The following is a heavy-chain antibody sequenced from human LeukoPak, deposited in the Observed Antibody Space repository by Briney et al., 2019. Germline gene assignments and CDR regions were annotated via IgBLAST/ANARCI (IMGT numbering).Heavy chain of an antibody. V-gene: IGHV4-39*07. CDR3: ARDKAFWSGYPKNWFDP. J-gene: IGHJ5*02. Sequence: PSETLSLTCTVSGGSIGHSSYYWGWIRQPPGKGLEWIGRIYYSGSTYYNPSLKSRVTMSVDTSKNQFSLKLSSVTAADTAVYYCARDKAFWSGYPKNWFDPWGQGTLVTVSS. CDR1: GGSIGHSSYY. CDR2: IYYSGST. D-gene: IGHD3-3*01.